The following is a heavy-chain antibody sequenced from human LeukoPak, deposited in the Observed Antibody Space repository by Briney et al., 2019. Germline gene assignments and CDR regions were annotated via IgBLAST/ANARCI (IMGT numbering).Heavy chain of an antibody. CDR2: IYYSGST. D-gene: IGHD3-3*01. V-gene: IGHV4-31*03. J-gene: IGHJ6*03. CDR3: ARHPIFGVVTSGIYYYYMDV. CDR1: GGSISSGGYY. Sequence: PSETLSLTCTVSGGSISSGGYYWSWIRQHPGKGLEWIWYIYYSGSTYYNPSLKSRVTISVDTSKNQFSLKLSSVTAADTAVYYCARHPIFGVVTSGIYYYYMDVWGKGTTVTVSS.